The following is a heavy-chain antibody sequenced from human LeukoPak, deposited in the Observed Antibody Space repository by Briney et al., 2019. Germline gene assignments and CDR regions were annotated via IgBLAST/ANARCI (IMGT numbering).Heavy chain of an antibody. CDR1: GGSISSGGYY. D-gene: IGHD5-18*01. CDR3: ARRPPSRPGYSYGYGGHRGKCNWFDP. J-gene: IGHJ5*02. CDR2: IYHSGST. Sequence: PSETLSLTCTVSGGSISSGGYYWSWIRQPPGKGLEWIGYIYHSGSTYYNPSLKSRVTISVDTSKNQFSLKLSSVTAADTAVYYCARRPPSRPGYSYGYGGHRGKCNWFDPWGQGTLVTVSS. V-gene: IGHV4-30-2*01.